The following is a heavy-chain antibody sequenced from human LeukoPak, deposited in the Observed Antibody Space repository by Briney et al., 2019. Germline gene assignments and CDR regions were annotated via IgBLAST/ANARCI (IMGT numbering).Heavy chain of an antibody. CDR1: GFTFTTYW. J-gene: IGHJ6*02. V-gene: IGHV3-74*01. D-gene: IGHD5-18*01. CDR3: ARDAVDTANAV. Sequence: GGSLRLSCAASGFTFTTYWMHWVRQAPGKGLVWVSHINSDGSITSYADSVKGRFTISRDNAKNTLYLQMNSLRAADTAVYYCARDAVDTANAVWGQGTTVTVSS. CDR2: INSDGSIT.